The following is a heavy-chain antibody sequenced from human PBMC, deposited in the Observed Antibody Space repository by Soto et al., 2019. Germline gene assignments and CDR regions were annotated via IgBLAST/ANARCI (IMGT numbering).Heavy chain of an antibody. V-gene: IGHV5-51*01. Sequence: GESLKISCKGSGYSFTSYWIGWVRQMPGKGLEWMGIIYPGDSDTRYSPSFQGQVTISADKSISTAYLQWSSLKASDTAMYYCARPRKRGYDDDAFDIWGQGTMVTVSS. CDR3: ARPRKRGYDDDAFDI. CDR1: GYSFTSYW. CDR2: IYPGDSDT. D-gene: IGHD5-12*01. J-gene: IGHJ3*02.